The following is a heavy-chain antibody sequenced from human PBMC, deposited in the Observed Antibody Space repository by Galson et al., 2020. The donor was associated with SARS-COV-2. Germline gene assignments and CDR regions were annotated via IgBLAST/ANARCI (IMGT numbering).Heavy chain of an antibody. Sequence: GGSLRLSCAASGFNFSSHWVHWVRQAPGKGLVWVSRINSDGSRTSYADSVKGRFSISRDNAKNTLYLQMNSLRAEDTAVYFCARDPYTSGWLGLWGQGTLVTVSS. CDR2: INSDGSRT. J-gene: IGHJ4*02. V-gene: IGHV3-74*01. CDR3: ARDPYTSGWLGL. D-gene: IGHD6-19*01. CDR1: GFNFSSHW.